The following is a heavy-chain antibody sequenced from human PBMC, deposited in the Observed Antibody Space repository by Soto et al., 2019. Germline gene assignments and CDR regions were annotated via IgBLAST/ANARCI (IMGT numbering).Heavy chain of an antibody. Sequence: SETLSLTCTVSGGTISSSSYYWSWIRQPPGKGLEWIGYIYYSGSTNYNPSLKSRVTLSVGTSKNQFSLKLSSVTAADTAVYYCARDQGLWFGELSFDYWGQGTLVTVSS. CDR3: ARDQGLWFGELSFDY. D-gene: IGHD3-10*01. CDR2: IYYSGST. J-gene: IGHJ4*02. CDR1: GGTISSSSYY. V-gene: IGHV4-61*01.